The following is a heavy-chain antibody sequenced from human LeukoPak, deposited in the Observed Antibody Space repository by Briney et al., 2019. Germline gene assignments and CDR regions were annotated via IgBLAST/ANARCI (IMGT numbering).Heavy chain of an antibody. CDR1: GFTFSNYW. Sequence: TGGSLRLSCAASGFTFSNYWIHWVRQAPGKGPVWVSHINSDGSGTSYADSVKGRFTVSRDNAKNTLYLQMNSLRVEDTAVYYCARGTSVAGSDYWGQGTLVTVSS. CDR3: ARGTSVAGSDY. V-gene: IGHV3-74*01. J-gene: IGHJ4*02. CDR2: INSDGSGT. D-gene: IGHD6-19*01.